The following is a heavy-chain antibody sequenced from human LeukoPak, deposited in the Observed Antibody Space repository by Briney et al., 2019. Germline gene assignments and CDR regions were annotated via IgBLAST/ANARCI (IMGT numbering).Heavy chain of an antibody. CDR3: ARVGDSSGYLPSY. J-gene: IGHJ4*02. CDR1: GFTFDDYA. CDR2: ISWNSGSI. D-gene: IGHD3-22*01. Sequence: GRSPRLSCAASGFTFDDYAMHWVRHAPGKGLEWVSGISWNSGSIGYADSVKGRFTISRDNSKNTLYLQMNSLRAEDTAVYYCARVGDSSGYLPSYWGQGTLVTVSS. V-gene: IGHV3-9*01.